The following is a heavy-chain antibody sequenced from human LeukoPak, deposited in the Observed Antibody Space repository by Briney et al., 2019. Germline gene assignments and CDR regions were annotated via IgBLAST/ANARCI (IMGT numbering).Heavy chain of an antibody. V-gene: IGHV5-51*01. D-gene: IGHD6-19*01. CDR2: IYPGDSDT. Sequence: GESLKSSCKGSGYSFTSYWIGWVRQMPGKRLEWMGIIYPGDSDTRFSRSFHAEVTISADNSLSTAYLQWSTLKASDTAMYSCARNAVPPDFDYWRQGTLVTVFS. CDR3: ARNAVPPDFDY. CDR1: GYSFTSYW. J-gene: IGHJ4*02.